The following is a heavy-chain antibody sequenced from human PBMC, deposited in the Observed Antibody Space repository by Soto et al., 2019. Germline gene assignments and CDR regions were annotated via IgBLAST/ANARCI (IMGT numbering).Heavy chain of an antibody. V-gene: IGHV5-51*01. D-gene: IGHD5-12*01. J-gene: IGHJ3*02. CDR2: IYPGDSDA. Sequence: GESLKISCKGSGYSFTTYWLAWVRQMPGKGLEYMGIIYPGDSDARYSLSFQGQVTLSADKSISTAYLQWTSLKASDTAIYYCARARVSTPRLEDPFDIWGQGTMVTVSS. CDR1: GYSFTTYW. CDR3: ARARVSTPRLEDPFDI.